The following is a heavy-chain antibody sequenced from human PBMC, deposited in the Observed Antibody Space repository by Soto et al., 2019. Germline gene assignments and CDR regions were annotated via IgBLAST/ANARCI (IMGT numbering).Heavy chain of an antibody. CDR2: INSDGSST. CDR1: GFTFSSYW. CDR3: ARVGSFGDFWSGFGGLDY. D-gene: IGHD3-3*01. V-gene: IGHV3-74*01. Sequence: EVHLVESGGGLVQPGGSLRLSCATSGFTFSSYWINWVRQAPGKGLLWVSRINSDGSSTTYADSVKGRFTISRDNAKNTLHLQMNSLRVEDTAVYFCARVGSFGDFWSGFGGLDYWGQGTLVTVSS. J-gene: IGHJ4*02.